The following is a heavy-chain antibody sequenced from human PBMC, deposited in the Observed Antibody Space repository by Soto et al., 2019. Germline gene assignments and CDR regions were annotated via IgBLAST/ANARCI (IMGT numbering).Heavy chain of an antibody. CDR1: GGSFTSNNW. CDR2: IYRTGST. CDR3: ASRDPGTSVDY. V-gene: IGHV4-4*02. D-gene: IGHD1-7*01. J-gene: IGHJ4*02. Sequence: SETLSLTCAVSGGSFTSNNWWTWVRQPPGQGLEWIGEIYRTGSTNYNPSLKSRATISLDKSENQFSLKVTSLTAADTAVYYCASRDPGTSVDYWGQGTLVTVSS.